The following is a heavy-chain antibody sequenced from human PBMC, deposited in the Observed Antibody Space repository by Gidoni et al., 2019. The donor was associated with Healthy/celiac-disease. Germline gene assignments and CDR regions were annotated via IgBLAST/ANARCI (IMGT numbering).Heavy chain of an antibody. V-gene: IGHV3-23*01. CDR1: GFTFSRYA. Sequence: EVQLLESGGGLVQPGGSLRLSCAASGFTFSRYAMRWVRQAPGKGVEWVSAISGSGGSTYYADSVKGRFTISRDNSKNTLYLKMNSLRAEDTAVYYCAKGRGVITQYYYYGMDVWGQGTTVTVSS. CDR3: AKGRGVITQYYYYGMDV. D-gene: IGHD3-10*01. CDR2: ISGSGGST. J-gene: IGHJ6*02.